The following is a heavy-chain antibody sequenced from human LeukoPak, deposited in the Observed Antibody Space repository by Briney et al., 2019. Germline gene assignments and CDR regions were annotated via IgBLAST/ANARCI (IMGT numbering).Heavy chain of an antibody. J-gene: IGHJ4*02. CDR3: ARADSSGWSESFDY. V-gene: IGHV1-2*02. CDR1: GYTFTGYY. CDR2: INPNSGGT. Sequence: ASVKVSCKASGYTFTGYYMHWVRQAPGQGLEWMGWINPNSGGTNYAQKFQGRVTMTRDTSISTAYMELSRLRSDGTAVYYCARADSSGWSESFDYWGQGTLVTVSS. D-gene: IGHD6-19*01.